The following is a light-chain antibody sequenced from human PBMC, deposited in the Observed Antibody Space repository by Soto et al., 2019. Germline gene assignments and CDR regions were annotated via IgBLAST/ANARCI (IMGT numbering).Light chain of an antibody. CDR1: RDITDY. J-gene: IGKJ1*01. CDR3: YQYEQTPPWT. CDR2: DAS. Sequence: DIQMTQSPSSLSASVGDRVTITCQASRDITDYLNWYQQKPGKAPKLLIYDASNLETGVPSRFSGSGSGTDFTLTISSLQAEDVAVYFCYQYEQTPPWTFGRGAKVDIK. V-gene: IGKV1-33*01.